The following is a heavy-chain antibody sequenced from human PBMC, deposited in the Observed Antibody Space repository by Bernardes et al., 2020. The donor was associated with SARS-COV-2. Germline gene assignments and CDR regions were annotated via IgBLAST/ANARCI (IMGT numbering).Heavy chain of an antibody. D-gene: IGHD3-3*01. CDR3: ARNGEYYDIWSGRNNWFDP. CDR1: GGSISSSSYY. J-gene: IGHJ5*02. V-gene: IGHV4-39*01. CDR2: IYYRGST. Sequence: SETLSLTCTVSGGSISSSSYYWGWIRQPPGKGLEWIGSIYYRGSTFYNPSLKSRVTMSVDRSKNQFSLRLSSVTTADTAIYYCARNGEYYDIWSGRNNWFDPWGQGTLVTVSS.